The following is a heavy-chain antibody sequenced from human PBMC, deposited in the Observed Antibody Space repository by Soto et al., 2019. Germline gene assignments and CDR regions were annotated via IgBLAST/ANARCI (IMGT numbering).Heavy chain of an antibody. D-gene: IGHD5-12*01. V-gene: IGHV4-34*01. CDR3: ARGQEGVVATH. CDR2: VKDGGHT. Sequence: QVQLQQWGAGLLKPSETLSLNCAVTGGSLSGYYWSWIRQPPGKGLEWIGEVKDGGHTNYGPSLSGRVTISSHTSNTPFSLRLNSVTAADTGVYSCARGQEGVVATHWAQGSLVTVSS. CDR1: GGSLSGYY. J-gene: IGHJ4*02.